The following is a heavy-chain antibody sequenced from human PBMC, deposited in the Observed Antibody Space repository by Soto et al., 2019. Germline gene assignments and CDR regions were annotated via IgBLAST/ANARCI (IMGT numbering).Heavy chain of an antibody. CDR2: ISAYNGNT. D-gene: IGHD2-2*01. V-gene: IGHV1-18*01. CDR1: GYTFTSYG. J-gene: IGHJ3*02. CDR3: ARPLSTSWKGVFDI. Sequence: ASVKVSCKASGYTFTSYGISWVRQAPGQGLEWMGWISAYNGNTNYAQKLQGRVTMTTDTSTSTAYMELRSLRSDDTAVYYCARPLSTSWKGVFDIWGQGTMVTVSS.